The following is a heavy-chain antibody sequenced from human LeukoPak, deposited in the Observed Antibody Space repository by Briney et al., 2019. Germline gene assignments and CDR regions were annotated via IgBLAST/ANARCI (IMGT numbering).Heavy chain of an antibody. Sequence: GGSLRLSCAASGFTFSSYAMSWVRQAPGKGLEWVSYISSSGSTIYYADSVKGRFTISRDNAKNSLYLQMNSLRAEDTAVYYCARIAYSGYDFLVFDYWGQGTLVTVSS. CDR1: GFTFSSYA. V-gene: IGHV3-48*03. CDR3: ARIAYSGYDFLVFDY. CDR2: ISSSGSTI. J-gene: IGHJ4*02. D-gene: IGHD5-12*01.